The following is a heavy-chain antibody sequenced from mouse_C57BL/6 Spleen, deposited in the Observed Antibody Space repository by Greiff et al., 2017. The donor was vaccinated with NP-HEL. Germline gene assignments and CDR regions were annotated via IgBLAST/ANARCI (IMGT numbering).Heavy chain of an antibody. CDR1: GYTFTSYW. J-gene: IGHJ3*01. CDR3: ARAYGSSYGAY. Sequence: QVHVKQPGAELVKPGASVKLSCKASGYTFTSYWMHWVKQRPGQGLEWIGMIHPNSGSTNYNEKFKSKATLTVDKSSSTAYMQLSSLTSEDSAVYYCARAYGSSYGAYWGQGTLVTVSA. CDR2: IHPNSGST. V-gene: IGHV1-64*01. D-gene: IGHD1-1*01.